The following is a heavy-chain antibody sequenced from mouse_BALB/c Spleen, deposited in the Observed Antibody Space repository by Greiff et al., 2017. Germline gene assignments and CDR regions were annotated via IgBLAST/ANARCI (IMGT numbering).Heavy chain of an antibody. J-gene: IGHJ3*01. CDR3: ARDHYGNAWFAY. V-gene: IGHV5-17*02. CDR1: GFTFSSFG. CDR2: ISSGSSTI. D-gene: IGHD2-1*01. Sequence: EVKLVESGGGLVQPGGSRKLSCAASGFTFSSFGMHWVRQAPEKGLEWVAYISSGSSTIYYADTVKGRFTISRDNPKNTLFLQMTSLRSEDTAMYYCARDHYGNAWFAYWGQGTLVTVSA.